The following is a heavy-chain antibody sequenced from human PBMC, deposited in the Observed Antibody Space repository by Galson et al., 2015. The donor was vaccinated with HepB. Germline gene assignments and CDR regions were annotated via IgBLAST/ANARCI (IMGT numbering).Heavy chain of an antibody. D-gene: IGHD6-13*01. CDR3: ARDLGYTSSWYD. CDR2: IIPIFDTR. J-gene: IGHJ4*02. Sequence: SVKVSCKAPGGTFSSYSINWVRQAPGQGLEWMGGIIPIFDTRNYAQKLQGRVTITADESTTTAYMELNSLRSDDTAVYYCARDLGYTSSWYDWGQGTLVTVSS. V-gene: IGHV1-69*13. CDR1: GGTFSSYS.